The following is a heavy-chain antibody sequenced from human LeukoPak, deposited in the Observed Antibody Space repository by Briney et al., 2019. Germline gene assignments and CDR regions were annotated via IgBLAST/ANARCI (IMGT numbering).Heavy chain of an antibody. CDR1: GYTFTSYA. D-gene: IGHD3-10*01. CDR2: INPSGGST. Sequence: EASVKVSCKASGYTFTSYAMHWVRQAPGQGLEWMGIINPSGGSTSYAQKFQGRVTMTRDTSTSTVYMELSSLRSEDTAVYYCARDPNDLWFGASSPLLNWFDPWGQGTLVTVSS. J-gene: IGHJ5*02. V-gene: IGHV1-46*01. CDR3: ARDPNDLWFGASSPLLNWFDP.